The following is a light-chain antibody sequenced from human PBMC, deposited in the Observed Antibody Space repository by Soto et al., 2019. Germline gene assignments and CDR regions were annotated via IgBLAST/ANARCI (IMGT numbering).Light chain of an antibody. V-gene: IGLV2-8*01. J-gene: IGLJ3*02. CDR1: SSDVGAYNY. CDR2: EVT. Sequence: QSALTQPPSASXSPXXSXTISCTGTSSDVGAYNYVCWYQQHPGKAPKLIISEVTKRPSGVPDRFSGSKSGNTASLTVTGLQAEDEADYYCSSYAGSNNPWVFDGGTKLTVL. CDR3: SSYAGSNNPWV.